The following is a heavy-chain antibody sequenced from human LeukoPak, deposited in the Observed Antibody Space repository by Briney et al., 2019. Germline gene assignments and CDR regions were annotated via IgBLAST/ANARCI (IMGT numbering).Heavy chain of an antibody. CDR1: GGSVSDYY. CDR3: ASRQLGNDY. V-gene: IGHV4-59*02. J-gene: IGHJ4*02. D-gene: IGHD7-27*01. CDR2: IYHTGST. Sequence: SATLSLTCTISGGSVSDYYWSWIRQSPGKGLEWIGYIYHTGSTSYSPSLKSRVTISADTSQNQFSLKLSSVTAADTAVYYCASRQLGNDYWGQGTLVTVSS.